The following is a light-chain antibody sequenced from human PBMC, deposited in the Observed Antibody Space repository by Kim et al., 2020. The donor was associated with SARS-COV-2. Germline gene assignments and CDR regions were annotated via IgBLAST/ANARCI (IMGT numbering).Light chain of an antibody. V-gene: IGLV1-44*01. CDR1: SSHIGINA. CDR3: GTWDESLDAWV. Sequence: GQRVEISCSGSSSHIGINAVIWYHSFPGTAATLLIYNNDRRPSGVPDRISGSKSGTSASLALSGLLYEDEAAYYCGTWDESLDAWVFGGGTQLTVL. CDR2: NND. J-gene: IGLJ3*02.